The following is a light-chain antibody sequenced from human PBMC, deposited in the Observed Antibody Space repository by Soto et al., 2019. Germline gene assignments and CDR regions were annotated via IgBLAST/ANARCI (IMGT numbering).Light chain of an antibody. CDR1: QTVYVS. CDR3: PQYGSSPIP. CDR2: GAS. V-gene: IGKV3-20*01. J-gene: IGKJ5*01. Sequence: TRAAAAQSVAPGGSRTLTYRARQTVYVSVAWYQQKPGQSPRLLIYGASSRATGIPDRFSGSGSGTDFPLTISRLEPEDLAVYYCPQYGSSPIPSGQGTRLEIK.